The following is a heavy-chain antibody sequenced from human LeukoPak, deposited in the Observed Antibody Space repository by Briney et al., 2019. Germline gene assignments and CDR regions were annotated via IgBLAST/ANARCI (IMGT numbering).Heavy chain of an antibody. V-gene: IGHV1-2*02. J-gene: IGHJ4*02. CDR1: GYTFTAYY. CDR3: ARGGSYSSGYYYVIDF. Sequence: GASVKVSCKASGYTFTAYYMHWVRQAPGQGLEWMGWINPNSGGTNYAQKFQGRVTMTRDTSISTAYVELSRLTSDGTAVYYCARGGSYSSGYYYVIDFWGQGTLVTVSS. D-gene: IGHD3-22*01. CDR2: INPNSGGT.